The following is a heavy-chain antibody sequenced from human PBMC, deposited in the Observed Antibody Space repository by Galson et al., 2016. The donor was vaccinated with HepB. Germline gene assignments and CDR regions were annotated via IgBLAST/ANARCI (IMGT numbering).Heavy chain of an antibody. CDR1: GVAFNREG. J-gene: IGHJ6*04. Sequence: SLRHPHPVSGVAFNREGLHWVRQGPAPGLVRLSRVSADGGHPYYADSPKRRSTLSRDNSKSTLFLQMNSLRGEDTAVYSCARGGYYDLWNAYSDYYGMDVWGKGTTVTVSS. D-gene: IGHD3-3*01. V-gene: IGHV3-74*01. CDR3: ARGGYYDLWNAYSDYYGMDV. CDR2: VSADGGHP.